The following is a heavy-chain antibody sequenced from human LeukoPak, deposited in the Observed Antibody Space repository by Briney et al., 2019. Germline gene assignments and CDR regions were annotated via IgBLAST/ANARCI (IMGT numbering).Heavy chain of an antibody. CDR2: IYHSGST. V-gene: IGHV4-30-2*01. J-gene: IGHJ4*02. CDR1: GGSISSGTYY. CDR3: ARGTHTVTTYFDY. D-gene: IGHD4-11*01. Sequence: PSETLSLTCTVSGGSISSGTYYWSWIRQPPGKGLEWIGYIYHSGSTYYNPSLRSRVTISVDRSKNQFSLKLSSVTAADTAVYYCARGTHTVTTYFDYWGQGTLVTVSS.